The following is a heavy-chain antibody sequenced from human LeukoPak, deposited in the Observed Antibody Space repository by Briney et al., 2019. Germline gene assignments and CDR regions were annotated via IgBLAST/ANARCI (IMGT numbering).Heavy chain of an antibody. J-gene: IGHJ3*02. V-gene: IGHV4-59*12. CDR1: GGSIRSYY. CDR2: IYYSGNT. CDR3: ARDGYYYDSSGFYRVAFDI. D-gene: IGHD3-22*01. Sequence: SETLSLTCTVSGGSIRSYYWSWIRQPPGKGLEWIGYIYYSGNTKYNPSLKSRVTISVDTSKNQFSLKLSSVTAADTAVYYCARDGYYYDSSGFYRVAFDIWGQGTMVTVSS.